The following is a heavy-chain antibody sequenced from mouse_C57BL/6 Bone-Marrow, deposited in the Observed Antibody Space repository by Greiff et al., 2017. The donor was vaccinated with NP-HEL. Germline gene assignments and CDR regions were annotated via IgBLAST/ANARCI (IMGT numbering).Heavy chain of an antibody. CDR2: ISSGGSYT. V-gene: IGHV5-6*02. D-gene: IGHD1-1*01. CDR1: GFTFSSYG. J-gene: IGHJ3*01. Sequence: EVKVEESGGDLVKPGGSLKLSCAASGFTFSSYGMSWVRQTPDKRLEWVATISSGGSYTYYPDSVKGRFTISRDNAKNTLYLQMSSLKSEDTAMYYCARRLANYYGSSSAWFAYWGQGTLVTVSA. CDR3: ARRLANYYGSSSAWFAY.